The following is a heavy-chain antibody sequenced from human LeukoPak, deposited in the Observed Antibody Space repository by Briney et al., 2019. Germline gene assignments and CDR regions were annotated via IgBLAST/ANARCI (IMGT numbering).Heavy chain of an antibody. J-gene: IGHJ6*02. CDR2: IYTSGST. D-gene: IGHD3-22*01. CDR3: ARVNYYDSSGLNYYYYGMDV. V-gene: IGHV4-4*07. Sequence: SETLSLTCTVSGGSISSYYWSWLRQPAGKGLEWIGRIYTSGSTNYNPSLKSRVTMSVDTSKNQFSLKLSSVTAADTAVYYCARVNYYDSSGLNYYYYGMDVWGQGTTVTVSS. CDR1: GGSISSYY.